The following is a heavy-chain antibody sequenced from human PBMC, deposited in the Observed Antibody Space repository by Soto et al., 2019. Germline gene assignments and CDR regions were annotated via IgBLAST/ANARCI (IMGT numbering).Heavy chain of an antibody. CDR3: AKYYRADSYYYGLDV. Sequence: GALRLSCAASGFSFSTYSMNGVRRAPGRGLDWVSLISSSSAYAYYADSVQCRCTVSRDNARSSVYLQMNSLTADDTAVYYCAKYYRADSYYYGLDVWGQGSTVTVAS. CDR1: GFSFSTYS. J-gene: IGHJ6*02. D-gene: IGHD3-10*01. V-gene: IGHV3-21*06. CDR2: ISSSSAYA.